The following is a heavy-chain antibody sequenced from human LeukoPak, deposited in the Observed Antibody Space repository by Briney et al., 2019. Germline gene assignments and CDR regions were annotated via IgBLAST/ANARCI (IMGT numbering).Heavy chain of an antibody. J-gene: IGHJ4*02. CDR1: GFTVSSNE. Sequence: PGGSLRLSCAASGFTVSSNEMSWVRQAPGKGLEWVSSISGGSTYYADSRKGRFTISRDNSKNTLHLQMNSLRAEDTAVYYCAGILVAASGTNDYWGQGTLVTVSS. CDR2: ISGGST. D-gene: IGHD2-15*01. V-gene: IGHV3-38-3*01. CDR3: AGILVAASGTNDY.